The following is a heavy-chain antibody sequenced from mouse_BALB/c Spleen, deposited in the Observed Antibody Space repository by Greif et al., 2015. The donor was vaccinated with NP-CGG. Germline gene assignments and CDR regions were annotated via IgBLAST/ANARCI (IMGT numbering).Heavy chain of an antibody. V-gene: IGHV2-3*01. J-gene: IGHJ4*01. CDR2: IWGDGST. CDR3: DKGGDGYAMDY. CDR1: GFSLTSYG. Sequence: QVQLQQSGPGLVAPSQSLSITCTVSGFSLTSYGVSWVRQPPGKGLEWLGVIWGDGSTNYHSALISRLSFSKDNSKSXVFLKLNSLQTDDTATYYCDKGGDGYAMDYWGQGTSVSVSS.